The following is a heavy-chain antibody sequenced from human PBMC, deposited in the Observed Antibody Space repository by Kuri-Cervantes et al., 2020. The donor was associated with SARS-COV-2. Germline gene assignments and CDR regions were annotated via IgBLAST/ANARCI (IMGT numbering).Heavy chain of an antibody. CDR2: ISSSSSYI. CDR1: GFTFSSYS. Sequence: GESLKISCAASGFTFSSYSMNWVRQAPGKGLEWVSSISSSSSYIYYADSVKGRFTISRDNAKNSLYLQMNSLRAEDTAVYYCARVIRHWSPQYCSSTSCSHWYFDLWGRGTLVTVSS. V-gene: IGHV3-21*01. J-gene: IGHJ2*01. CDR3: ARVIRHWSPQYCSSTSCSHWYFDL. D-gene: IGHD2-2*01.